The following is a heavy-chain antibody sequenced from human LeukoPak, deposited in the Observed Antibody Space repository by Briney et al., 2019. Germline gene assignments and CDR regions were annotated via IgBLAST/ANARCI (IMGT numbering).Heavy chain of an antibody. D-gene: IGHD3-3*01. CDR3: ARVKRYDFWSGYLGWFDP. Sequence: GSLRLSCAASGFTFSSYWMSWVRQAPGKGLEWVANIKQDGSEKYYVDSVKGRFTISRDNAKNSLYLQMNSLRAEDTAVYYCARVKRYDFWSGYLGWFDPWGQGTLVTVSS. J-gene: IGHJ5*02. CDR2: IKQDGSEK. V-gene: IGHV3-7*01. CDR1: GFTFSSYW.